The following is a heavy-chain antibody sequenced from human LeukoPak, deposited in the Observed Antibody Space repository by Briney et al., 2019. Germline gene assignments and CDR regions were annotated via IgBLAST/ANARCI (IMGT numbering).Heavy chain of an antibody. CDR2: MNPNSGNT. J-gene: IGHJ6*02. CDR3: ARETGISYGMDV. Sequence: ASMKVSCKASGYTFTSYDINWVRQATGQGLEWMGWMNPNSGNTGYAQKFQGRVTMTRNTSISTAYMELSSLRSEDTAVYYCARETGISYGMDVWGQGTTVTVSS. V-gene: IGHV1-8*01. CDR1: GYTFTSYD. D-gene: IGHD3-10*01.